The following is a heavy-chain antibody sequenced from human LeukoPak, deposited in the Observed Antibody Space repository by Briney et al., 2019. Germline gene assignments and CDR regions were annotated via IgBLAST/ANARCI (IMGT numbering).Heavy chain of an antibody. Sequence: SETLSLTCAVYGGSFSGYYWSWIRQPPGKGLEWIGEINHSGSTNYNPSLKSRVTISVDTSKNQFSLKLSSVTAADTAVYYCAGLAIIRSFWGQGTLVTVSS. CDR2: INHSGST. CDR3: AGLAIIRSF. V-gene: IGHV4-34*01. CDR1: GGSFSGYY. J-gene: IGHJ4*02. D-gene: IGHD3-10*01.